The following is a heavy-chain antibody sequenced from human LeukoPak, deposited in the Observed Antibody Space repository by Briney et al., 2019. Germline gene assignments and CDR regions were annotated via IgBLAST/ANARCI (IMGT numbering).Heavy chain of an antibody. Sequence: GESLKISCKGSGYSFTSYWLSWVRQVPRKGLEWMGRIDPSDSYTNYSPSFQGHVTISADKSISTVYLQWSSLKASDTAMYYCARHSAGIVVAGKWGQGTLVTVSS. CDR3: ARHSAGIVVAGK. V-gene: IGHV5-10-1*01. D-gene: IGHD6-19*01. CDR2: IDPSDSYT. CDR1: GYSFTSYW. J-gene: IGHJ4*02.